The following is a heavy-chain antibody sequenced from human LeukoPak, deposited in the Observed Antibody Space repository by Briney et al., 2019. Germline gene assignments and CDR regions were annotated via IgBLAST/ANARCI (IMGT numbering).Heavy chain of an antibody. D-gene: IGHD4-17*01. CDR1: GFIVTGQY. CDR3: ARAQPNVDGDPTLFDC. CDR2: LYGDGRT. Sequence: GGSLRLSCAASGFIVTGQYMSWVRQAPGQGLEWVSVLYGDGRTSYPDSVKGRFTISRDNSKNTLYLQMNSLRAEDTAVCYCARAQPNVDGDPTLFDCWGQGTLVTVSS. V-gene: IGHV3-66*01. J-gene: IGHJ4*02.